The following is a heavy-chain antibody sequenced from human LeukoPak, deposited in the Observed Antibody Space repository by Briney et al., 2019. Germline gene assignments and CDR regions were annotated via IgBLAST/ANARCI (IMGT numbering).Heavy chain of an antibody. CDR1: GFKFDGYG. CDR2: INWNGAWT. Sequence: GGSLRLSCAASGFKFDGYGMSWVRQAPGKGLEWVCDINWNGAWTGYADSVKGRFTISRDNAKNSLYLQMNSLRAEDTALYYCAGYYYDSSRGFDLWGQGTLVIVSA. V-gene: IGHV3-20*04. CDR3: AGYYYDSSRGFDL. D-gene: IGHD3-22*01. J-gene: IGHJ5*02.